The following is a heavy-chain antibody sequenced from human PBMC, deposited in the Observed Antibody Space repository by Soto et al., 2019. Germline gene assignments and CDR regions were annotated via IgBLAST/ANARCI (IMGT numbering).Heavy chain of an antibody. D-gene: IGHD3-10*01. CDR2: TYYKSKWNN. CDR3: TGLTWFRGMDV. J-gene: IGHJ6*02. CDR1: GDSVSSNSSG. Sequence: PSQTLSLTCVISGDSVSSNSSGWNWIRHSPSRGLEWLGRTYYKSKWNNDYALSVKSRITINPDTSKNQFSLHLYSVTPEDTAVHYCTGLTWFRGMDVWGQGTTVTLSS. V-gene: IGHV6-1*01.